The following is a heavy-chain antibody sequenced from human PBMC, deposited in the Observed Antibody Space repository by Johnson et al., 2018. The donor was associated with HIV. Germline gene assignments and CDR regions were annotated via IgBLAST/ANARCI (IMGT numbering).Heavy chain of an antibody. V-gene: IGHV3-30-3*01. J-gene: IGHJ3*02. CDR2: ISYDGSNK. D-gene: IGHD1-26*01. Sequence: QMQLVESGGGVVQPGRSLRLSCAASGFTFSSYAMHWVRQAPGKGLEWVAVISYDGSNKYYADSVKGRFTISRDNSKNTLYLQMNSLRAEDTAVYYCAKCRDYYSGGCSNAFDIWGQGTMVTVSS. CDR3: AKCRDYYSGGCSNAFDI. CDR1: GFTFSSYA.